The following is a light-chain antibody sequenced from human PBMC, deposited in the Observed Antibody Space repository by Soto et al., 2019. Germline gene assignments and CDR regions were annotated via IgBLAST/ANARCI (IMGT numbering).Light chain of an antibody. CDR1: QSLVYSDGNTY. J-gene: IGKJ5*01. CDR3: MQATQWPFT. CDR2: KVS. Sequence: DVVMTQSPLSLPVTLGQPAFISCRSSQSLVYSDGNTYLSWFQQRPGQSPRRLIYKVSKRDSGVPDRFSGSESGTNFTLKISSVEAEDVGVYYCMQATQWPFTFGQGTRLEIK. V-gene: IGKV2-30*01.